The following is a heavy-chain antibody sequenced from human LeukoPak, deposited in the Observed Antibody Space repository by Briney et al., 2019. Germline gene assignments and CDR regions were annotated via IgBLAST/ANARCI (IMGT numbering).Heavy chain of an antibody. CDR2: IYPADSDI. CDR3: ARQEYCSGGSCYTWFDP. Sequence: GESLKISCKGSGYSINNYWIGWVRQMPGKGMEWMGIIYPADSDIRYSPSFQGQVTISADKSISTAYLQWSSLKASDTAMYYCARQEYCSGGSCYTWFDPWGQGTLVTVSS. J-gene: IGHJ5*02. D-gene: IGHD2-15*01. CDR1: GYSINNYW. V-gene: IGHV5-51*01.